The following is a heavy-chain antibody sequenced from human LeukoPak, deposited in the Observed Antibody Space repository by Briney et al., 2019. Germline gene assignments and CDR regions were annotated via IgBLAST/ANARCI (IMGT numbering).Heavy chain of an antibody. D-gene: IGHD2-15*01. J-gene: IGHJ4*02. V-gene: IGHV1-2*02. CDR1: GYTFTGYY. Sequence: ASVKVSCKASGYTFTGYYMHWVRQAPGQGLEWMGWINPNSGGTNYAQKFQGRVTMTRDSSISTAYMELSRLRSDDTAVYYCARGVGYCSGGSCYGGDYFDYWGQGTLVTVSS. CDR3: ARGVGYCSGGSCYGGDYFDY. CDR2: INPNSGGT.